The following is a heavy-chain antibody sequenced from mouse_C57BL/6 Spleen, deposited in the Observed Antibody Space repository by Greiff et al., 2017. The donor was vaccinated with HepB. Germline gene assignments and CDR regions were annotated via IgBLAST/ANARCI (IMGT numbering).Heavy chain of an antibody. CDR1: GYTFTSYW. CDR2: INPSNGGT. Sequence: QVQLQQPGTELVKPGASVKLSCKASGYTFTSYWMHWVKQRPGQGLEWIGNINPSNGGTNYNEKFKSKASLTVDKSSSTAYMQLSSLTSEDSAVYYCARDTTVVPPFAYWGQGTLVTVSA. D-gene: IGHD1-1*01. J-gene: IGHJ3*01. CDR3: ARDTTVVPPFAY. V-gene: IGHV1-53*01.